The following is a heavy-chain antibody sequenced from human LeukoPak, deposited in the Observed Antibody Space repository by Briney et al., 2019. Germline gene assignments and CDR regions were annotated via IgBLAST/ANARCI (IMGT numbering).Heavy chain of an antibody. D-gene: IGHD5-24*01. CDR1: GFTFSSYE. CDR3: AREDGDAFDI. J-gene: IGHJ3*02. Sequence: LRLSCAASGFTFSSYEMDWVRRAPGKGLEWVPYIGSSGGSRYYADSVKGRFTSSRDNAKNSLYLQMNSLRVEDTAVYYCAREDGDAFDIWGQGTVVSVSS. V-gene: IGHV3-48*03. CDR2: IGSSGGSR.